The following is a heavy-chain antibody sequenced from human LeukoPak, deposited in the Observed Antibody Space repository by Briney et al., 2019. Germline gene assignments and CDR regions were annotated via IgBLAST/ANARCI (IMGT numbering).Heavy chain of an antibody. J-gene: IGHJ6*03. CDR3: ARAPYCSSTSCYVGYYYMDV. Sequence: GGSLRLSCAASGFTFSSYSMNWVRQAPGKGLEWVSSISSSSSYIYYADSVKGRFTISRDNAKNSLYLQMNSLRAEDTAVYYCARAPYCSSTSCYVGYYYMDVWGKGTTVTVSS. V-gene: IGHV3-21*01. CDR1: GFTFSSYS. CDR2: ISSSSSYI. D-gene: IGHD2-2*01.